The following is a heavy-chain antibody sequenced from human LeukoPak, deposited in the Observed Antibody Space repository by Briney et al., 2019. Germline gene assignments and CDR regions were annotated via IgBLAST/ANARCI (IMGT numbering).Heavy chain of an antibody. CDR1: GFTFSSYA. V-gene: IGHV3-23*01. CDR2: ISGSGGST. Sequence: PGESLRLSCAASGFTFSSYAMSWVRQAPGKGLEWVSAISGSGGSTYYADSVKGRFTISRDNSKNTLYLQMNSLRAEDTAVYYCAKTEAASYYFDYWGQGTLVTVSS. D-gene: IGHD2-15*01. J-gene: IGHJ4*02. CDR3: AKTEAASYYFDY.